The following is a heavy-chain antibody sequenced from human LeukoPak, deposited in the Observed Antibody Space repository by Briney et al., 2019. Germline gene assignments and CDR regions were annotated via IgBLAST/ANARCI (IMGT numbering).Heavy chain of an antibody. J-gene: IGHJ4*02. Sequence: ASVKVSCKTSGYIFSSYGVSWVRQAPGQGLEWLGWVTGYEGKTNYTQKVQGRVTMTTDTSTNTAYMELKSLTSDDTAVYFCARMDYGDYSRLDYWGQGTLVTVSS. CDR2: VTGYEGKT. CDR1: GYIFSSYG. CDR3: ARMDYGDYSRLDY. V-gene: IGHV1-18*01. D-gene: IGHD4-17*01.